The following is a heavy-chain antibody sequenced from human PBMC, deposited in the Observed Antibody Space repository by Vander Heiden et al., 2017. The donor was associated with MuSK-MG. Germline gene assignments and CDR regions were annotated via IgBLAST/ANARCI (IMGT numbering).Heavy chain of an antibody. V-gene: IGHV1-3*01. J-gene: IGHJ4*02. Sequence: QVQLVQSGAEVKKPGASVKVSCKASGYTFTSYAMHWVRQAPGQRLEWMGWINAGNGNTKYSQKFQGRVTITRDTSASTAYMELSSLRSEDTAVYYCARVATVTSLYYFDYWGQGTLVTVSS. D-gene: IGHD4-17*01. CDR1: GYTFTSYA. CDR3: ARVATVTSLYYFDY. CDR2: INAGNGNT.